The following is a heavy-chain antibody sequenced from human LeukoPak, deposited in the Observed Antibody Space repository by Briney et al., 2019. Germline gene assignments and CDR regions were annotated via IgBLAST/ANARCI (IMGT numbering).Heavy chain of an antibody. V-gene: IGHV5-51*01. CDR3: ARINGGWYGAEFDF. Sequence: GESLKISCKGSGYSFTSYWIGWVRQMPGKGLEWMGIIYPGDSDTRYSLSLQGQVTISVDKSISTAYLQWRSLKATDTAMYYCARINGGWYGAEFDFWGQGTLVTVSS. CDR2: IYPGDSDT. D-gene: IGHD6-19*01. J-gene: IGHJ4*02. CDR1: GYSFTSYW.